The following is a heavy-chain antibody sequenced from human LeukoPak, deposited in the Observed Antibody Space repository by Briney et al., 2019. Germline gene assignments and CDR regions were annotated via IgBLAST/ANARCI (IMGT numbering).Heavy chain of an antibody. CDR2: INRDGSQK. CDR3: AREGISGSQLDY. Sequence: GGSLRLSCAASGFSLSAYWMTWVRQAPGKGLEWVANINRDGSQKNHVDSVKGRFTISRDNAKNSLYLQMNSLTAEDTAVYYCAREGISGSQLDYWGQGTLVTVSS. V-gene: IGHV3-7*01. D-gene: IGHD2-15*01. J-gene: IGHJ4*02. CDR1: GFSLSAYW.